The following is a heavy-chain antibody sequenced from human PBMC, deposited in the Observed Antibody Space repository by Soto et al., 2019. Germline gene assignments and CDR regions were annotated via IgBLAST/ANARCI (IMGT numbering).Heavy chain of an antibody. D-gene: IGHD2-15*01. Sequence: QVQLQESGPGLVKPSEALSLTCTVSGGSINSYYWSCIRQPPGKGLEWIGYIYHSGSTNYNPSLKSRVTISVDTSKNQLSVTLSSVTAADTAVYYCAGGSAGSFDYWGQGTLVTVSS. CDR2: IYHSGST. CDR1: GGSINSYY. CDR3: AGGSAGSFDY. V-gene: IGHV4-59*01. J-gene: IGHJ4*02.